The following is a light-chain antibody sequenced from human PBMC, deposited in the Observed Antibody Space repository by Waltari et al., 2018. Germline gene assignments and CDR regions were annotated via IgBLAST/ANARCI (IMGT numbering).Light chain of an antibody. J-gene: IGLJ7*01. Sequence: QSVLTQPPSVSAAPGQRVPISCSGGSSHLGNNYVSWYRQFPGTAPKLLIYEMTGRPSGMPGRFSGSKSGTSATLDITGLQAGDEADYYCGTWDSSLSGAVFGGGTHLTVL. V-gene: IGLV1-51*02. CDR2: EMT. CDR3: GTWDSSLSGAV. CDR1: SSHLGNNY.